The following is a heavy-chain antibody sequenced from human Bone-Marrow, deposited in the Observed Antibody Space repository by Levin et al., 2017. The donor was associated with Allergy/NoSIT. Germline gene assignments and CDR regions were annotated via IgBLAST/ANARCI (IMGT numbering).Heavy chain of an antibody. Sequence: GESLKISCKASGYTFLTYDINWLRQATGQGPEWLGWVNPNSGNTGYAQNFQGRVTMTRDTSINTAYMELSSLRYEDTAVYYCARGPAGSSYYSFDSWGQGTPVTVSS. D-gene: IGHD1-26*01. J-gene: IGHJ4*02. CDR1: GYTFLTYD. CDR2: VNPNSGNT. CDR3: ARGPAGSSYYSFDS. V-gene: IGHV1-8*01.